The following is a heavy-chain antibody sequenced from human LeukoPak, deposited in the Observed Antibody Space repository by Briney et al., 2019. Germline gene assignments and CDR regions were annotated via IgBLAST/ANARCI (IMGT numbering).Heavy chain of an antibody. Sequence: GGSLRLSCAAYGFTFSSYAMHWVRQAPGKGLEWVAVISYDGSNKYYADSVKDRFTISRDNSKNTLYLQMNSLRAEDTAVYYCARDRDCSSTSCFQGLDYWGQGTLVTVSS. J-gene: IGHJ4*02. CDR2: ISYDGSNK. D-gene: IGHD2-2*01. CDR3: ARDRDCSSTSCFQGLDY. V-gene: IGHV3-30*04. CDR1: GFTFSSYA.